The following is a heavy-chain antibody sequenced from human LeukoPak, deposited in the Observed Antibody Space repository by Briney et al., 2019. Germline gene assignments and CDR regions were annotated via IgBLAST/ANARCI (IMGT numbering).Heavy chain of an antibody. CDR3: ARAELEYCSGATCYAAYSFDF. CDR1: GHTFTTYG. CDR2: ISAYNGKT. D-gene: IGHD2-2*01. J-gene: IGHJ4*02. Sequence: GASVKVSCKASGHTFTTYGITWVRQAPGQGLEWMGYISAYNGKTNYAEKLQGRVTMTTDTSTSTASMELRSLRSDDTAVYYCARAELEYCSGATCYAAYSFDFWGQGTLVTVSS. V-gene: IGHV1-18*01.